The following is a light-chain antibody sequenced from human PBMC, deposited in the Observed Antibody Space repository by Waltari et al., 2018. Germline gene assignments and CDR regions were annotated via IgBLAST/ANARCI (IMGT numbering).Light chain of an antibody. J-gene: IGLJ3*02. V-gene: IGLV3-21*02. CDR3: QVWDTSSDHLWV. Sequence: SYVLTQPPSVSVAPGQTARLSCGGNKIGRKVVHWYRQKPGQAPVLVVYDNSDRPSGIPERLSGSNSGNTATLTINRVEAGDEADYYCQVWDTSSDHLWVFGGGTKLTVL. CDR1: KIGRKV. CDR2: DNS.